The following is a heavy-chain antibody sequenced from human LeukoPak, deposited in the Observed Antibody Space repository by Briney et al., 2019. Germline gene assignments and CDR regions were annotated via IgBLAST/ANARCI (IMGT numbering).Heavy chain of an antibody. CDR2: ICYSGTT. D-gene: IGHD3-10*01. CDR3: ARSNYGSGSYYNR. J-gene: IGHJ4*02. V-gene: IGHV4-31*03. CDR1: GGSISSGGHY. Sequence: SQTLSLTCTVSGGSISSGGHYWGWIRQHPGKGLEWIGYICYSGTTYYNPALQSRITISVDTSKNQFSLKLSSVTAADTAVYYCARSNYGSGSYYNRWGQGTLVTVSS.